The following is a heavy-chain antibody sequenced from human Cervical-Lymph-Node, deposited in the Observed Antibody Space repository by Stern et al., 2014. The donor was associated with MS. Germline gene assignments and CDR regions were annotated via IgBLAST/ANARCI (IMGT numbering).Heavy chain of an antibody. J-gene: IGHJ6*02. CDR1: GFTFSDYG. CDR3: ARDRGLTHYFYGMDV. V-gene: IGHV3-30*19. CDR2: ATYDGSDQ. Sequence: QLVQSGGGVIQPGRSLRLSCAASGFTFSDYGMHWVRQAPGKGLEWVALATYDGSDQYYADSVKGRFTVSRDNSKNTVLLQMNGLRPEDTAVYFCARDRGLTHYFYGMDVWGQGTTVTVSS. D-gene: IGHD3-10*01.